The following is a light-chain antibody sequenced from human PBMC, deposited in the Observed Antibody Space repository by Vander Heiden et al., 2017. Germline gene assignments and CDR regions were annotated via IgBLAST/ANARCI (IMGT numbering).Light chain of an antibody. CDR1: ALSKQY. CDR3: QSADSDDAYVV. V-gene: IGLV3-25*03. J-gene: IGLJ3*02. CDR2: KDS. Sequence: SYELTQPPSVSVSPGQTARITCAADALSKQYSYWYQQRPGQAPVLLIYKDSQRPPGIPERFSGSTSGTTVTLTISGVQAEDEADYFCQSADSDDAYVVFGGGTKLT.